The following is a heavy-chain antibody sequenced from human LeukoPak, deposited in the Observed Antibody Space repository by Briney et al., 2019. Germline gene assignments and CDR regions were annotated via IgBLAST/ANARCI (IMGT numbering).Heavy chain of an antibody. Sequence: PSETLSLTYTVSGGSISSYYWSWIRQPPGKGLEWIGYIYYSGSTNYNPSLKSRVTISVDTSKNQFSLKLSSVTAADTAVYYCARSHSSSWYFGAFDIWGQGTMVTVSS. V-gene: IGHV4-59*01. D-gene: IGHD6-13*01. CDR1: GGSISSYY. CDR3: ARSHSSSWYFGAFDI. CDR2: IYYSGST. J-gene: IGHJ3*02.